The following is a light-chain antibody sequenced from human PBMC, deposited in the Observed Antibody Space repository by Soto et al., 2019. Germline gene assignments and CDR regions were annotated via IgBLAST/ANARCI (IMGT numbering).Light chain of an antibody. CDR3: HQYGSSPFT. CDR2: GAS. Sequence: EIVLTQSPGTLSLSSGERATLSCRASESVSAGYLAWYQQKPGQAPSLLIYGASSRATGIPDRFSGSGSGADFTLTISRLEPEDFAVYYCHQYGSSPFTFGPGTKVDIK. CDR1: ESVSAGY. J-gene: IGKJ3*01. V-gene: IGKV3-20*01.